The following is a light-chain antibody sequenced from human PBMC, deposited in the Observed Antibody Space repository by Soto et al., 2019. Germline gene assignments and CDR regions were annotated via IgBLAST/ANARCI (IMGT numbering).Light chain of an antibody. V-gene: IGKV3D-20*01. CDR2: DAS. CDR1: QSVRSSL. CDR3: HQYDTIVQT. Sequence: EIVVTQSPATLSLSPGERATLSCGASQSVRSSLLAWYQQKPGQPPRLLIYDASTRATATPERLSGSGYGTDFTLTISRMQTEDFEVYYCHQYDTIVQTFGHGTQVDIK. J-gene: IGKJ1*01.